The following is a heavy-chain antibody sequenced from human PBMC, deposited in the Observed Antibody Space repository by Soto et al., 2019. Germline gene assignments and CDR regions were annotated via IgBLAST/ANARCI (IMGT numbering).Heavy chain of an antibody. CDR1: VFTFISYA. CDR3: VKAPNYYDSSGYYYEVPDY. CDR2: ISSNGGST. V-gene: IGHV3-64D*06. J-gene: IGHJ4*02. Sequence: PGWSLRLSCSSSVFTFISYAMHWVRQAPGKGLEYVSAISSNGGSTYYADSVKGRFTISRDNSKNTLYLQMSSLRAEDTAVYYCVKAPNYYDSSGYYYEVPDYWGQGTLVTVSS. D-gene: IGHD3-22*01.